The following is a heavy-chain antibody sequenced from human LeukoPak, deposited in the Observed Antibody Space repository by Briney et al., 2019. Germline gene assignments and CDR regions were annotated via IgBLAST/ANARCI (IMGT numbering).Heavy chain of an antibody. Sequence: GGSLRLSCAASGFTFSSYWMSWVRQAPGKGLEWVAVISYDGSNKYYADSVKGRFTISRDNSKNTLYLQMNSLRAEDTAVYYCARSELDSSGYYPFDYWGQGTLVTVSS. D-gene: IGHD3-22*01. V-gene: IGHV3-30-3*01. J-gene: IGHJ4*02. CDR1: GFTFSSYW. CDR3: ARSELDSSGYYPFDY. CDR2: ISYDGSNK.